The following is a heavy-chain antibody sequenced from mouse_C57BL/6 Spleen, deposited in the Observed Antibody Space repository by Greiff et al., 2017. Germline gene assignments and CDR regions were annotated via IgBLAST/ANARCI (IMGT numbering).Heavy chain of an antibody. CDR1: GYTFTDYY. CDR2: IYPGGGNT. CDR3: AGDYGSSY. J-gene: IGHJ2*01. Sequence: QVQLQQSGAELVRPGASVKLSCKASGYTFTDYYINWVKQRPGQGLEWIARIYPGGGNTYYNEKFKGKATMTAEKSSSTAYMQLSSLTSEDSAVYFCAGDYGSSYWGQGTTLTVSS. V-gene: IGHV1-76*01. D-gene: IGHD1-1*01.